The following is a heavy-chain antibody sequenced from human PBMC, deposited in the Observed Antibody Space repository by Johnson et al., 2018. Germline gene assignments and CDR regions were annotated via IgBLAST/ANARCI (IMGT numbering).Heavy chain of an antibody. CDR3: AKDIRSIGSAFDI. CDR1: GFTFSSYA. D-gene: IGHD1-14*01. V-gene: IGHV3-23*03. J-gene: IGHJ3*02. CDR2: IYSGGST. Sequence: VQLVQSGGGLVQXGGSLRLSCAASGFTFSSYAMSWVRQAPGKGLEWVSVIYSGGSTYYADSVKGRFTISRDNSKNTLYLQMNSLRAEDTALYYCAKDIRSIGSAFDIWGQGTMVTVSS.